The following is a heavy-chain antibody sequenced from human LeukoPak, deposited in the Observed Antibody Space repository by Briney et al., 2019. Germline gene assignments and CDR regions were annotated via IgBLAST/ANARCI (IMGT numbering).Heavy chain of an antibody. D-gene: IGHD3-16*01. V-gene: IGHV4-59*08. CDR3: AKLGARSYYYGMDV. J-gene: IGHJ6*02. CDR2: IYDSGST. Sequence: KPSETLSLTCTVSGGSVSSNYWNWIRQPPGKGLEWIGYIYDSGSTNYNPSLKSRVTISVDTSKNQFSLKLSSVTAADTAVYYCAKLGARSYYYGMDVWGQGTTVTVSS. CDR1: GGSVSSNY.